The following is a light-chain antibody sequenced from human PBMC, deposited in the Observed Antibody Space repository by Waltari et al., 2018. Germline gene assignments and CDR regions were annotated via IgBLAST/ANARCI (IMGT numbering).Light chain of an antibody. V-gene: IGKV1-5*03. Sequence: DILMTQSPSSLSASVGDRVTITCRASQGISSWLAWYQQKPGKATKLLLYRASSLQSGVPSRVSGSGSGTEFTLTINSLQPEDFATYYWQQYNSAPFTFGPGTELDIK. J-gene: IGKJ3*01. CDR3: QQYNSAPFT. CDR2: RAS. CDR1: QGISSW.